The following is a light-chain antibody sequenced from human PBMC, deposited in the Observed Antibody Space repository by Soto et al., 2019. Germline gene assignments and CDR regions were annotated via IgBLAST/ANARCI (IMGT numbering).Light chain of an antibody. V-gene: IGLV2-23*02. CDR1: SSDVGSYDL. J-gene: IGLJ3*02. CDR2: EVN. Sequence: QSALTQPASVSGSPGQSITISCTGTSSDVGSYDLVSWYQQLPGRAPKLIIYEVNERPSGISNSFSGSQSGNTASLTISGLKAEDEDDYYCCAYAGSSVLVLGGCTKVTVL. CDR3: CAYAGSSVLV.